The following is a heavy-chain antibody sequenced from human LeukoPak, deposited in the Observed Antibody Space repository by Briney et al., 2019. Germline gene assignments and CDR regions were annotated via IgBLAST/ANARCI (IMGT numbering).Heavy chain of an antibody. J-gene: IGHJ4*02. CDR3: AGNRLDDSSGYYENDY. D-gene: IGHD3-22*01. CDR2: IYYSGST. V-gene: IGHV4-31*03. Sequence: PSETLSLTCTVSGGSISSGGYYWSWIRQHQGKGLEWIGYIYYSGSTYYNPSLKSRVTISVDTSKNQFSLKLSSVTAADTAVYYCAGNRLDDSSGYYENDYWGQGTLVTVSS. CDR1: GGSISSGGYY.